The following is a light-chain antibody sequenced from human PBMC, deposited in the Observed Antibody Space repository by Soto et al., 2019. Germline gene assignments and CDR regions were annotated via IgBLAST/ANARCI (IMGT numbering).Light chain of an antibody. CDR2: DAA. V-gene: IGKV3-15*01. J-gene: IGKJ2*01. CDR1: QSVNSN. Sequence: DIEMTQSPATLSESPGERATLSCRASQSVNSNLAWYQHKPGQGPRLLIYDAATRATGSPVRFSGSGSGTEFTLTITSLHSEDFAFYCCQQYHNWPPDYTFGKGTKLEIK. CDR3: QQYHNWPPDYT.